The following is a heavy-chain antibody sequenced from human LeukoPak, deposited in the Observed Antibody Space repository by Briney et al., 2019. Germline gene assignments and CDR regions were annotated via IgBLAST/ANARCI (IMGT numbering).Heavy chain of an antibody. J-gene: IGHJ4*02. V-gene: IGHV4-59*01. CDR3: ARGEGNY. Sequence: SETLSLTCTVSGGSISSYYWSWIRQPPGKGLEWIGYIYYSGSTNYNPSLKSRVTISVDTSKNQFSLKLSSGTAADTAVYYCARGEGNYWGQGTLVTVSS. CDR1: GGSISSYY. CDR2: IYYSGST.